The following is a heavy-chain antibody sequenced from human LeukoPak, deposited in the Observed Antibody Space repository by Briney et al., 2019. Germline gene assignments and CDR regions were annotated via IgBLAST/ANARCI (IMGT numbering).Heavy chain of an antibody. D-gene: IGHD2-2*02. V-gene: IGHV1-69*06. Sequence: GASVKVSCKASGGTFSSYAISWVRQAPGQGLEWMGGIIPIFGTANYAQKFQGRVTITADKSTSTAYMELSSLRSDDTAVYYCASSLPPSCSSTSCYSDAFDIWGQGTMVTVSS. CDR2: IIPIFGTA. J-gene: IGHJ3*02. CDR1: GGTFSSYA. CDR3: ASSLPPSCSSTSCYSDAFDI.